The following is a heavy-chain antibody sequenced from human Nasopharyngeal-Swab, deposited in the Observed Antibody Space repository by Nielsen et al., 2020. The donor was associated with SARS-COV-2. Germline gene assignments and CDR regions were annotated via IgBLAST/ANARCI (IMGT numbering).Heavy chain of an antibody. CDR1: GASITSGYF. Sequence: SETLSLTCAVSGASITSGYFWGWIRQPPGKGLEWIGSMYHTGSTYYNPSLKSRVTISIDTSKNQFSLKLSSVTAADTAVNYCARLYISPRRFDPWGQGTLVTVSS. D-gene: IGHD2-2*02. J-gene: IGHJ5*02. CDR2: MYHTGST. V-gene: IGHV4-38-2*01. CDR3: ARLYISPRRFDP.